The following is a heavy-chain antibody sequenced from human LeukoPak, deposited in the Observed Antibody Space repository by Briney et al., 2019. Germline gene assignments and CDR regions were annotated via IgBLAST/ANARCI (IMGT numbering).Heavy chain of an antibody. Sequence: ASVKVSCKASGYTFTGYYMHWVRQAPGQGLEWMGWISAYNGNTNYAQKLQGRVTMTTDTSTSTAYMELRSLRSGDTAVYYCAREHSGSYPDYWGQGTLVTVSS. J-gene: IGHJ4*02. CDR1: GYTFTGYY. D-gene: IGHD1-26*01. V-gene: IGHV1-18*04. CDR3: AREHSGSYPDY. CDR2: ISAYNGNT.